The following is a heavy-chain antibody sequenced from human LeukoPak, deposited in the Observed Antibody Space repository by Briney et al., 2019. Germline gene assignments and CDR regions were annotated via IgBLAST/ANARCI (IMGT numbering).Heavy chain of an antibody. CDR1: GFTFSSSG. J-gene: IGHJ5*02. Sequence: GGSLRLSCAASGFTFSSSGMIWVRQAPGKGLEWVSAISGTGDRTYHADSVKGRFTISRDNSKNTLYLHMNSLRAEDTAVYYCAKGYYASGSYGWFDLWGQGTLVTVSS. V-gene: IGHV3-23*01. CDR2: ISGTGDRT. D-gene: IGHD3-10*01. CDR3: AKGYYASGSYGWFDL.